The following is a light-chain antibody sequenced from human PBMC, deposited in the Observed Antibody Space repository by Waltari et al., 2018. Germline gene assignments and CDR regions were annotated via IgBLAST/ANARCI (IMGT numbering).Light chain of an antibody. J-gene: IGKJ4*01. CDR2: DAS. Sequence: DIKMTQSTSSLYASEGDRVTISCQASQDIRNYLNWYQQKPGKAPKLLIYDASNLETGVPSRFSGSGSGTDFTFTISSLQPEDIATYYCQQYDNLLTFGGGTKVEIK. CDR3: QQYDNLLT. V-gene: IGKV1-33*01. CDR1: QDIRNY.